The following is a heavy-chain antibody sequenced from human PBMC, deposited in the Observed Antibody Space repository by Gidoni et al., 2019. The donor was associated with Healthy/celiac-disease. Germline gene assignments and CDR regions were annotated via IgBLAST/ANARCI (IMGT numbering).Heavy chain of an antibody. Sequence: QVQLQQWGAGLLQPSATLSLTCAVYGGSFRGYYWSWIRQPPGKGLEWIGEINHSGSTNYNPSLKSRVTISVDTSKNQFSLKLSSVTAADTAVYYCARGIPRYFDWARRLYFDYWGQGTLVTVSS. D-gene: IGHD3-9*01. J-gene: IGHJ4*02. V-gene: IGHV4-34*01. CDR1: GGSFRGYY. CDR3: ARGIPRYFDWARRLYFDY. CDR2: INHSGST.